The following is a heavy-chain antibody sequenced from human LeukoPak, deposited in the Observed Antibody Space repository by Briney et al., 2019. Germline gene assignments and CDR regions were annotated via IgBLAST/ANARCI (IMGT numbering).Heavy chain of an antibody. CDR3: ARDFGITGDV. V-gene: IGHV3-21*01. CDR2: ISSSSSYI. Sequence: PGGSLRLSCAASGFTFSSYSMNWVRQAPGKGLEWVSSISSSSSYIYYADSVKGRFTISRDSAKNSLYLQMNSLRAEDTAVYYCARDFGITGDVWGKGTTVTVSS. D-gene: IGHD3-10*01. CDR1: GFTFSSYS. J-gene: IGHJ6*04.